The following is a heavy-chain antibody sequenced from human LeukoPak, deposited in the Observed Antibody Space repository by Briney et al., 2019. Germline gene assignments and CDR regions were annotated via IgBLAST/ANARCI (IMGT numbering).Heavy chain of an antibody. J-gene: IGHJ4*02. CDR2: FFYSGST. D-gene: IGHD4-17*01. Sequence: PSETLSLTCTVSGGFISNHYWSWIRQPPGKGLEWIGYFFYSGSTDYNPSLKSRVTISVDTSKNQFSLKLSSVTAADTAVYYCAREGAYGDYTGDWGQGTLVTVSS. CDR1: GGFISNHY. V-gene: IGHV4-59*11. CDR3: AREGAYGDYTGD.